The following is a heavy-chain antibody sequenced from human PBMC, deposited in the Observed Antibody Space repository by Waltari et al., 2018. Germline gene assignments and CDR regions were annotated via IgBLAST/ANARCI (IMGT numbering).Heavy chain of an antibody. CDR3: ARGPTPSYFDY. CDR1: GGSISSYY. CDR2: IYYSGST. V-gene: IGHV4-59*01. Sequence: QVQLQESGPGLVKPSETLSLTCTVSGGSISSYYWSWIRQPPGKGLEWIGYIYYSGSTNYNPALKSRVTISVDTSKNQFSLKLSSVTAADTVVYYCARGPTPSYFDYWGQGTLVTVSS. J-gene: IGHJ4*02.